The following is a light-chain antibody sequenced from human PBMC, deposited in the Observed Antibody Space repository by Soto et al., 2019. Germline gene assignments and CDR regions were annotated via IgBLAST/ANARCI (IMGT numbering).Light chain of an antibody. CDR2: GAS. J-gene: IGKJ1*01. V-gene: IGKV3-20*01. CDR1: QSVSSSY. Sequence: IVLTQSPGTLSLSPGERATLSCRASQSVSSSYLAWYQQKPGQAPRPLIYGASSRAIGIPDRFSGSGSGTDFTLTISRLEPEDFAVYYCQQYGSSPWTFGQGTKVDSK. CDR3: QQYGSSPWT.